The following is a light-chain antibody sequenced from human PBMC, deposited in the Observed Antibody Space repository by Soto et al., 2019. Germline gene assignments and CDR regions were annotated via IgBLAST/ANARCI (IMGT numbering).Light chain of an antibody. CDR1: QRVSSN. V-gene: IGKV3-15*01. CDR3: QQYDIWPPYT. Sequence: EIVMTQSPVTLSVSPGERATLSCRASQRVSSNVAWYQQKPGQAPRLLIYDASTRATGIPPRFSGGGSGTEFTVTISSLQSEDFAIYYCQQYDIWPPYTFGQGTKVDI. J-gene: IGKJ2*01. CDR2: DAS.